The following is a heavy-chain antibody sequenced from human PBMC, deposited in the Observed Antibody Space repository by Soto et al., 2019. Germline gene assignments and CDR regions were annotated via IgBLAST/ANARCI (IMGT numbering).Heavy chain of an antibody. CDR2: ISYDGSNK. V-gene: IGHV3-30*18. Sequence: QVQLVESGGGVVQPGRSLRLSCAASGFTFSSYGMHWVRQAPGKGLEWVAVISYDGSNKYYADSVKGRFTISRDNSKNTLYLQMNSLRAEDTAVYYCAKDPAAVGTAYFDYWGQGTLVTVSS. D-gene: IGHD6-13*01. CDR1: GFTFSSYG. CDR3: AKDPAAVGTAYFDY. J-gene: IGHJ4*02.